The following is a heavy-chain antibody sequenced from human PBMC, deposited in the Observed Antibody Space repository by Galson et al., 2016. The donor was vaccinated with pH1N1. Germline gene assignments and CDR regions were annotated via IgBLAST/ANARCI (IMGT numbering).Heavy chain of an antibody. V-gene: IGHV1-3*04. CDR2: VNTVYGNT. CDR3: ARWALTGYHDY. CDR1: GYTFGSYA. J-gene: IGHJ4*02. D-gene: IGHD3-9*01. Sequence: SVKVSCKASGYTFGSYAVHWVRQAPGQRLEWMGYVNTVYGNTKISQEFQDRVSITRDTSTNTAYMEITSLRSDDTAVYYCARWALTGYHDYWGQGTLVTVSS.